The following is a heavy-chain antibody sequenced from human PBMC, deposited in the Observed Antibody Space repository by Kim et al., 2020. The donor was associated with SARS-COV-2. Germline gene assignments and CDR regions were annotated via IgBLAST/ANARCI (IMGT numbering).Heavy chain of an antibody. Sequence: SETLSLTCTVSGGSISSYYWSWIRQPPGKGLEWIGYIYYSGSTNYNPSLKSRVTISVDTSKNQFSLKLSSVTAADTAVYYCARLYSSGWHDAFDIWGQGTMVTVSS. D-gene: IGHD6-19*01. V-gene: IGHV4-59*08. CDR3: ARLYSSGWHDAFDI. CDR1: GGSISSYY. J-gene: IGHJ3*02. CDR2: IYYSGST.